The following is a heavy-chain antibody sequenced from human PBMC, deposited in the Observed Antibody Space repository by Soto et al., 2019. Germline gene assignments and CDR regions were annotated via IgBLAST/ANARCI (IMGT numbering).Heavy chain of an antibody. CDR3: ARQGIYCSGGSCYQPDYYYHYMDV. D-gene: IGHD2-15*01. V-gene: IGHV4-59*08. CDR2: IYYSGST. Sequence: QVQLQESGPGLVKPSETLSLTCTVSGGSISSYYWSWIRQPPGKGLEWIGYIYYSGSTNYNPSLKSRVTISVDTSKNQFSLKLSSVTAADTAVYYCARQGIYCSGGSCYQPDYYYHYMDVWGKGTTVTVSS. J-gene: IGHJ6*03. CDR1: GGSISSYY.